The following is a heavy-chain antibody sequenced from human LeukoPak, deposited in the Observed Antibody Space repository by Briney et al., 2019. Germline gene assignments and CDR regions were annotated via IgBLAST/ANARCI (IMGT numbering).Heavy chain of an antibody. CDR2: ISYDGSNK. CDR1: GFTFSSYA. V-gene: IGHV3-30-3*01. D-gene: IGHD5-18*01. Sequence: PGRSLRLSCAASGFTFSSYAMHWVRQAPGKGLEWVAVISYDGSNKYYADSVKGRFTISRDNSKNTLYLQMNSLRAEDTAVYYCAREVRGGYSYGGDWFDPWGQGTLVTVSS. CDR3: AREVRGGYSYGGDWFDP. J-gene: IGHJ5*02.